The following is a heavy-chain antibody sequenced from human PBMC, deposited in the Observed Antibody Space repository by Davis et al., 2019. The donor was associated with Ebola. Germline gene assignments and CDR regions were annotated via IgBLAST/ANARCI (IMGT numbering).Heavy chain of an antibody. CDR1: GFTFDDYA. CDR3: AKDLKGYDSSGYYHGGDYYYGMDV. D-gene: IGHD3-22*01. J-gene: IGHJ6*02. CDR2: ISWNSGSI. V-gene: IGHV3-9*01. Sequence: PGGSLRLSCAASGFTFDDYAMHWVRQAPGKGLEWVSGISWNSGSIGYADSVKGRFTISRDNAKNSLYLQMNSLRAEDTALYYCAKDLKGYDSSGYYHGGDYYYGMDVWGQGTTVTVSS.